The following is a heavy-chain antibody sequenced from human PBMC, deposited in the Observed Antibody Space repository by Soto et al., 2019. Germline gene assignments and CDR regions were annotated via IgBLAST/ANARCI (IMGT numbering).Heavy chain of an antibody. CDR1: GFTFNNYG. V-gene: IGHV3-30*18. Sequence: QVQLVESGGGVGQPGRSLRLSCAASGFTFNNYGMHWVRQAPGKGLEWVAHILYDGGKNYYADSVKGRFTISRDNSKNTLYLQMNSLTAEDTAVYFCAKSRDGYNFYFYYGMDVWGQGTAVTVSS. CDR2: ILYDGGKN. J-gene: IGHJ6*02. CDR3: AKSRDGYNFYFYYGMDV. D-gene: IGHD5-12*01.